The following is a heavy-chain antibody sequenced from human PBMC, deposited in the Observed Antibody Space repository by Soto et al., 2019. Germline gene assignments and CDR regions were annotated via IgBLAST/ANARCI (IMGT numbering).Heavy chain of an antibody. J-gene: IGHJ4*02. Sequence: EVQLLESGGGLVQPGGSLRLSCAASRLTFSGYSMSWVRQAPGKGLEWVSGISGSGGSTYYADSVKGRFTISRDNSESTLCLQMNSLRAEDTALYYCAKSYGDTWKHYYFDYWGQGTLVTVSS. D-gene: IGHD3-3*02. CDR2: ISGSGGST. CDR1: RLTFSGYS. CDR3: AKSYGDTWKHYYFDY. V-gene: IGHV3-23*01.